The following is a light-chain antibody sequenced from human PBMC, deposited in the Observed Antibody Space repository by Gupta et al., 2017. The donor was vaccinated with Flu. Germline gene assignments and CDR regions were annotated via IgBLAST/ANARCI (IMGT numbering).Light chain of an antibody. CDR2: GNS. CDR3: AAWDDSRNGHYV. V-gene: IGLV1-44*01. Sequence: SVLAQPPSASATPGQRVTISCSGSSSNIGSNNVNWYQQVPGTAPKLLIYGNSQRPSGGPYRFSGSKSGTSASLAISWLQAEDEADYYCAAWDDSRNGHYVFGTGTKVTAL. J-gene: IGLJ1*01. CDR1: SSNIGSNN.